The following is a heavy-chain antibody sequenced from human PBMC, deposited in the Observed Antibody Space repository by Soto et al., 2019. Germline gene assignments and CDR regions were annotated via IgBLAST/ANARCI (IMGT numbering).Heavy chain of an antibody. CDR3: AKDFLLWGSFPDPGASDY. V-gene: IGHV3-30*18. CDR1: GFTFSSYA. Sequence: QVQLLESGGGVVQPGKSLRLSCAASGFTFSSYAMHWVRQAPGKGLEWVAVISYDGSNKFFADSVKGRFSISRDNSNDTVFSQMDSLRVEDTPVYYCAKDFLLWGSFPDPGASDYWGQGTLVTVSS. J-gene: IGHJ4*02. D-gene: IGHD3-16*01. CDR2: ISYDGSNK.